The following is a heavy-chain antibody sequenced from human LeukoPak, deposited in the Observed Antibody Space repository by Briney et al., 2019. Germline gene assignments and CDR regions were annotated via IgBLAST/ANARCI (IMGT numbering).Heavy chain of an antibody. D-gene: IGHD2-15*01. CDR1: GFTLSSYE. J-gene: IGHJ2*01. CDR3: ATKYCSGGSCYHYWYFDL. V-gene: IGHV3-48*03. Sequence: GGSLRLSCAASGFTLSSYETNWVRQAPGKGLEWVSYISSSGTTIYYADSVKGRFTISRDNAKNSLYLQMNSLRAEDTAVYYCATKYCSGGSCYHYWYFDLWGRGTVVTVSS. CDR2: ISSSGTTI.